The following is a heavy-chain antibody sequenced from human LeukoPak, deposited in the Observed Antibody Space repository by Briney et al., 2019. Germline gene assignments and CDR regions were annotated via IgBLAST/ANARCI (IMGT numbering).Heavy chain of an antibody. V-gene: IGHV3-23*01. CDR1: GFTFSSYA. J-gene: IGHJ4*02. CDR2: ISGSGGST. D-gene: IGHD1-26*01. Sequence: PGGSLRLSCAASGFTFSSYAMSWVRQAPGKGLEWVSGISGSGGSTYYADSVKGRLTISRDNSKNTLYLQMNSLRAEDTAVYYCANGLVGAMAWNWGQGTLVSVSS. CDR3: ANGLVGAMAWN.